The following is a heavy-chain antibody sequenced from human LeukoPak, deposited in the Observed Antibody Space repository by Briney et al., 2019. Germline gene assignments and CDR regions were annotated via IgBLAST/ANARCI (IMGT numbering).Heavy chain of an antibody. D-gene: IGHD2-8*01. V-gene: IGHV3-9*01. J-gene: IGHJ6*03. CDR2: ISRSSGNI. Sequence: GGSLRLSCAGSGFTFDDYAMHWVRQTPGKGLEWVSGISRSSGNIAYADFVGGRFTISRDNAKNSVSLHIDSLSHEDTAVYYFAKDAYGGAPFLYYRDVWGKRTTVPVSS. CDR1: GFTFDDYA. CDR3: AKDAYGGAPFLYYRDV.